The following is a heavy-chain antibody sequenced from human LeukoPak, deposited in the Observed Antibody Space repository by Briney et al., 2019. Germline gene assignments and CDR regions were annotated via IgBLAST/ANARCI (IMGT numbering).Heavy chain of an antibody. CDR1: GGSITSYY. J-gene: IGHJ4*02. CDR2: IYMSGNT. Sequence: SSETLSLTCSVSGGSITSYYWSWIRQPAGKGLVYIGRIYMSGNTNYNPSLKSRVTMSVDTSKNHFSLKLTSVTAADTAVYYCARVECSGGSCYFDYWGQGTLVTVSS. CDR3: ARVECSGGSCYFDY. D-gene: IGHD2-15*01. V-gene: IGHV4-4*07.